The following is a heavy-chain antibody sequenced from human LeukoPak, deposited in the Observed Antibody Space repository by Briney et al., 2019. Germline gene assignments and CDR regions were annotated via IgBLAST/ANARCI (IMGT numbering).Heavy chain of an antibody. D-gene: IGHD3-3*01. J-gene: IGHJ5*02. V-gene: IGHV3-73*01. CDR1: GFTFGGSA. CDR2: IRSKANSYAT. Sequence: GGSLRLSCAASGFTFGGSAMHWVRQASGKGLEWVGRIRSKANSYATAYAASVKGRFTISRDDSKNTAYLQMNSLKTEDTAVYYCTRQPPKGIFGVVTNSNWFDPWGQGTLVTVSS. CDR3: TRQPPKGIFGVVTNSNWFDP.